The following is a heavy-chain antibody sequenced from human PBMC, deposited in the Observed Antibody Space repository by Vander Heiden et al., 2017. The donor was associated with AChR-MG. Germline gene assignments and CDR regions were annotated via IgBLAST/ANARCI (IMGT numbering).Heavy chain of an antibody. CDR1: GFTFSNAW. CDR3: TTNYYDSSGYDAFDI. D-gene: IGHD3-22*01. CDR2: IKSKTDGGTT. J-gene: IGHJ3*02. V-gene: IGHV3-15*01. Sequence: EVQLVESGGGLVKPGGSLRLSCAASGFTFSNAWMSWVRQAPGKGLEWVGRIKSKTDGGTTDYAAPVKGRFTISRDDSKNTLYLQMNSLKTEDTAVYYCTTNYYDSSGYDAFDIWGQGTMVTVSS.